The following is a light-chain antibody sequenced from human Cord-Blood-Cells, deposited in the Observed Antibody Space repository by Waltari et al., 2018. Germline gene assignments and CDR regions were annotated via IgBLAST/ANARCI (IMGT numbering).Light chain of an antibody. CDR2: EVS. J-gene: IGLJ1*01. CDR3: SSYAGSNNV. V-gene: IGLV2-8*01. Sequence: QSALTQPPSASGSPGQSVTLSCTGTSSDVGGYNYVSCYQQHPGKAPKLMIYEVSKRPSGVPERFSGSKSGNTASLTVSGLQAEDEADYYCSSYAGSNNVFGTGTKVTVL. CDR1: SSDVGGYNY.